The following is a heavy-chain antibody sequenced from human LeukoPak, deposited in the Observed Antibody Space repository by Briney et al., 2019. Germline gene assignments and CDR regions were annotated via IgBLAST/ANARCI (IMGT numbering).Heavy chain of an antibody. CDR2: IYYSGST. Sequence: SQTLSLTCTVSGGSISSGDYYWSWIRQPPGKGLEWIGYIYYSGSTYYNPSLKSRVTISVDTSKNQFSLKLSSVTAADTAVYYCARDLGYCSGGSCYPHNYFDYWGQGTLVTVSS. J-gene: IGHJ4*02. D-gene: IGHD2-15*01. CDR1: GGSISSGDYY. CDR3: ARDLGYCSGGSCYPHNYFDY. V-gene: IGHV4-30-4*08.